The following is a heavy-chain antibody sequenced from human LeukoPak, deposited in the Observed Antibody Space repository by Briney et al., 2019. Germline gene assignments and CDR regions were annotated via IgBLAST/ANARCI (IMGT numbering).Heavy chain of an antibody. J-gene: IGHJ4*02. V-gene: IGHV3-74*01. CDR2: IASDGSST. CDR3: ARGRPHGNDY. D-gene: IGHD4-23*01. Sequence: GGSLRLSCAASGFTFSSYWMNWVRQAPGKGLVWVSRIASDGSSTTYADSVKGRFSISRDNAKNTLYLHMNSLRVEDTAVYYRARGRPHGNDYWGQGTLVTVSS. CDR1: GFTFSSYW.